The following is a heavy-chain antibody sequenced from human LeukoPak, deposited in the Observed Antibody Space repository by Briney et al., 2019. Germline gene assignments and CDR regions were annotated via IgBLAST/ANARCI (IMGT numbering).Heavy chain of an antibody. Sequence: SETLSLTCTVSGGSISSSSYYWGWIRQPPGKGLEWIGSIYYSGSTYYNPSLKSRVTISVDTSKNQFSLKLSSVTAADTAVYYCARRDIVATSSTLWDYWGQGTLVTVSS. J-gene: IGHJ4*02. V-gene: IGHV4-39*01. CDR3: ARRDIVATSSTLWDY. D-gene: IGHD5-12*01. CDR1: GGSISSSSYY. CDR2: IYYSGST.